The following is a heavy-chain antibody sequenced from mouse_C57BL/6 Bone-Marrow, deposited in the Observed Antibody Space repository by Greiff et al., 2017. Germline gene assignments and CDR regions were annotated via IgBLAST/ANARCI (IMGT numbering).Heavy chain of an antibody. V-gene: IGHV1-66*01. J-gene: IGHJ2*01. D-gene: IGHD4-1*01. CDR3: ARWLTGPYYFDY. CDR2: IYPGSGNT. Sequence: QVQLQQSGPELVKPGASVKISCKASGYSFTSYYIHWVKQRPGQGLEWIGWIYPGSGNTKYNEKFKGKATLTADTSSSTAYMQLSSLTSEDSAVYYCARWLTGPYYFDYWGQGTTLTVSS. CDR1: GYSFTSYY.